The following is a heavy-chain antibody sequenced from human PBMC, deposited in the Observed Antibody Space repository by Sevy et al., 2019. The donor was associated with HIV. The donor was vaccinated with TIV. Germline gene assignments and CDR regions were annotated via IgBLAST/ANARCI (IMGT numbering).Heavy chain of an antibody. V-gene: IGHV5-51*01. D-gene: IGHD2-15*01. CDR1: GYTFTRYW. J-gene: IGHJ4*02. Sequence: GESLKISCQASGYTFTRYWIGWVRQLPGKGLEWMGIIYPGDSHTLYSPSFQGQVTISADKSITTAYLQWNSLTASDTAMFYCATLAGNCNTTHCSSHGYFHNWGQGTLVTVSS. CDR3: ATLAGNCNTTHCSSHGYFHN. CDR2: IYPGDSHT.